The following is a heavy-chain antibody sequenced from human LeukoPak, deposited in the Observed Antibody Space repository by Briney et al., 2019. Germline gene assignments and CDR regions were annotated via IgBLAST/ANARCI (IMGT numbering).Heavy chain of an antibody. V-gene: IGHV3-7*04. CDR1: GFTFRNDW. Sequence: PGGSLRLSCVASGFTFRNDWMNWVRQAPGNGREWVANIKADGGEIDYVDSGKGRFTISRDNAKNSLYLQMNSLRVEDSALYYCARGGESRAILHHWGQGALVTVSS. CDR3: ARGGESRAILHH. J-gene: IGHJ4*02. CDR2: IKADGGEI. D-gene: IGHD3-16*01.